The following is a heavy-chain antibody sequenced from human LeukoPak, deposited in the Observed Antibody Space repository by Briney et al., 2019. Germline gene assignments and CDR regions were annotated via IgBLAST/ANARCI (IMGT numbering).Heavy chain of an antibody. J-gene: IGHJ4*02. CDR1: GFTFSSYV. V-gene: IGHV3-23*01. Sequence: GGSLRLSCAASGFTFSSYVMSWVRQAPGKGLEWVSAISGSGDKTYYADSVKGRFTISRDNSKNTLSLQMNSLRAEDAAIYYCATSPDIEASGTLYYLDFWGQGTLVSVSS. D-gene: IGHD1-14*01. CDR3: ATSPDIEASGTLYYLDF. CDR2: ISGSGDKT.